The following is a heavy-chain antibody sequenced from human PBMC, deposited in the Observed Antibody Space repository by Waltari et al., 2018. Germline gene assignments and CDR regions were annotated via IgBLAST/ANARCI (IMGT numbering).Heavy chain of an antibody. V-gene: IGHV4-31*03. D-gene: IGHD2-21*01. CDR2: MYYDGST. J-gene: IGHJ4*02. Sequence: QVQLQESGPGLLKPSQTLSLSSNSPGYPISTGGFYWGWVRQYPEKGLEWLAYMYYDGSTYYNPSLKSRLHISIDASNNQFSLQLRDVSAADTAIYFCARAQSGGYCFDFWGQGTLVTVSS. CDR3: ARAQSGGYCFDF. CDR1: GYPISTGGFY.